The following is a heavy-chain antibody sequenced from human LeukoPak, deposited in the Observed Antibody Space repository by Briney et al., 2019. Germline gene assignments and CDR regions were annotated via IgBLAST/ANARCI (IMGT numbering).Heavy chain of an antibody. Sequence: PSETLSLTCTVSGGSISSSSYYWGWIRQPPGKGLEWIGSIYYSGSTYYNPSLKSRVTISVDTSKNQFSLKLSSVTAADTAVYYCASIRFLEWLLAFDYWGQGTLVTVSS. D-gene: IGHD3-3*01. CDR2: IYYSGST. J-gene: IGHJ4*02. V-gene: IGHV4-39*07. CDR1: GGSISSSSYY. CDR3: ASIRFLEWLLAFDY.